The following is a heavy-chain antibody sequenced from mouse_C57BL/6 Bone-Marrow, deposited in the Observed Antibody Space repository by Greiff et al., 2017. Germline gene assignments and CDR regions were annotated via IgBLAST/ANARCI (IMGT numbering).Heavy chain of an antibody. J-gene: IGHJ4*01. CDR3: ARDPLSYAMDY. V-gene: IGHV5-16*01. Sequence: EVQLVESEGGLVQPGSSMKLSCTASGFTFSDYYMAWVRQVPEKGLEWVANINYDGSSTYYLDSLKSRFIISRDNANNILYLQLSSLKSEDTATYYCARDPLSYAMDYWGQGTSVTVSS. CDR1: GFTFSDYY. CDR2: INYDGSST.